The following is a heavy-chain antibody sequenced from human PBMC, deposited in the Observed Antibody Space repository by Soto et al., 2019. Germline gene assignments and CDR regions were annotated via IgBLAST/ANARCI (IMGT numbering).Heavy chain of an antibody. Sequence: ASVKASCKASGSTFTSYAMHWVRQAPGQRLEWMGWINAGNGNTKYSQKFQGRVTITRDTSASTAYMELSSLRSEDTAVYYCARDRPYYDSSLPGFDIWGQGTMVTVSS. D-gene: IGHD3-22*01. CDR2: INAGNGNT. CDR3: ARDRPYYDSSLPGFDI. CDR1: GSTFTSYA. J-gene: IGHJ3*02. V-gene: IGHV1-3*01.